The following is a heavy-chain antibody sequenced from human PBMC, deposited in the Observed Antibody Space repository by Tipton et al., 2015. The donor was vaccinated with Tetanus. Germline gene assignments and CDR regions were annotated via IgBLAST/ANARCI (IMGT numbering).Heavy chain of an antibody. D-gene: IGHD1-20*01. Sequence: QLVQSGAEVKKPGSSVKVSCKASGGGFSKFAISWVRQAPGQGLELMGTIIPAFTTVTYEQKFRGRVTITADGSTSTAYMELSSLTSDDAAVVFCGRGHRPLYNCTGWYFDFWGQGTLVSVSS. CDR1: GGGFSKFA. V-gene: IGHV1-69*18. CDR2: IIPAFTTV. J-gene: IGHJ4*02. CDR3: GRGHRPLYNCTGWYFDF.